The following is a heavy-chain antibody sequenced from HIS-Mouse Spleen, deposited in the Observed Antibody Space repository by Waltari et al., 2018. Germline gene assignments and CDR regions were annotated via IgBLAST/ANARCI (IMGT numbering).Heavy chain of an antibody. D-gene: IGHD6-13*01. CDR3: AREIPYSSSWYDWYFDL. Sequence: QLQLQESGPGLVKPSETLSLTCTVSGGSISSSSYYWGWIRQPPGKGLEWIGSIYYSGSTYYHQSLKRRVTISVDTSKNQFSLKLSSVTAADTAVYYCAREIPYSSSWYDWYFDLWGRGTLVTVSS. CDR2: IYYSGST. J-gene: IGHJ2*01. V-gene: IGHV4-39*07. CDR1: GGSISSSSYY.